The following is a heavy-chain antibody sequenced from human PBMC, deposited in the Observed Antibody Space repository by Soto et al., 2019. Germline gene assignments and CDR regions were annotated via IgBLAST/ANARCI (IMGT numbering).Heavy chain of an antibody. CDR1: GFTFSDYA. Sequence: VQLVESGGGVVQPGRSLRLSCAASGFTFSDYAMHWVRQAPGKGLEWVAVVSHDGRNTHYADSVKGRFTISRDSSKNTVSLDMTSLRAEDTAVYYCAKGGGQWLVTSDFNYWGQGALVTASS. CDR3: AKGGGQWLVTSDFNY. D-gene: IGHD6-19*01. CDR2: VSHDGRNT. V-gene: IGHV3-30*18. J-gene: IGHJ4*02.